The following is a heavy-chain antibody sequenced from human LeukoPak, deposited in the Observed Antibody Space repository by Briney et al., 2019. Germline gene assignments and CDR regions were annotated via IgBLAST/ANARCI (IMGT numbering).Heavy chain of an antibody. CDR1: GFTFSGAW. V-gene: IGHV3-7*01. CDR3: VRSAKTFDY. CDR2: IREDGTEK. Sequence: PGGSLRLSCTASGFTFSGAWMTWVRQAPGKGLEWVANIREDGTEKNYVDSVKGRFTISRDNAKNSLYLQMNSLRAEDTAVYYCVRSAKTFDYWGQGTLVTVSS. J-gene: IGHJ4*02.